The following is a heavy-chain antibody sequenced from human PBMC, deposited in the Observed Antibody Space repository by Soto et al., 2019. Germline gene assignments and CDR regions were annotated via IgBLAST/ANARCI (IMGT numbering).Heavy chain of an antibody. CDR3: ARGVCSGCYNSDY. D-gene: IGHD6-19*01. J-gene: IGHJ4*02. Sequence: QVQLVQSGAEVKKPGASVKVSCRASGYTFTNYAVHWVRQAPGQRLEWMGWINAGNGNTEYSQKFQGRVTITRDSSASTVYMEVSSLRSADTAVYFCARGVCSGCYNSDYWGQGTLVTVSS. CDR1: GYTFTNYA. V-gene: IGHV1-3*01. CDR2: INAGNGNT.